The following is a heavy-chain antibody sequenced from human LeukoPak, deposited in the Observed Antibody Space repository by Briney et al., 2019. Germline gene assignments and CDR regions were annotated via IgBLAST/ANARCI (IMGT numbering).Heavy chain of an antibody. J-gene: IGHJ6*02. CDR1: GFTFSSYS. CDR3: ARDLTMVRGYYYYGMDV. V-gene: IGHV3-53*04. Sequence: GGSLRLSCAASGFTFSSYSMSWVRQAPGKGLEWVSVIYSGGSTYYADSVKGRFTISRHNSKNTLYLQMNSLRAEDTAVYYCARDLTMVRGYYYYGMDVWGQGTTVTVSS. CDR2: IYSGGST. D-gene: IGHD3-10*01.